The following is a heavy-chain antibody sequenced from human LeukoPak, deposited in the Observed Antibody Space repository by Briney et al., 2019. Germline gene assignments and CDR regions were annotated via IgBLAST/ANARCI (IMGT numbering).Heavy chain of an antibody. J-gene: IGHJ6*02. CDR3: ARDQNYYDSSGYDSV. D-gene: IGHD3-22*01. CDR2: IYSGGST. V-gene: IGHV3-66*01. Sequence: PGGSLRLSCAASGFTVSSNYMSWVRQAPGKGLEWVSVIYSGGSTYYADSVKGRFTISRDNSKNTLYLQMNSLSAEDTAVYYCARDQNYYDSSGYDSVWGQGTTVTVSS. CDR1: GFTVSSNY.